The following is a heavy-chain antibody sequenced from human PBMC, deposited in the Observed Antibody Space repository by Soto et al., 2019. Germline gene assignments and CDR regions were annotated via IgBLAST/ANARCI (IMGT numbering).Heavy chain of an antibody. Sequence: QITLKESGPTLVKPTQTLTLTCTFSGFSLSTSGVGVGWIRQPPGKALEWLALIYWDDDKRYRSSLKSSLTITNDTSKNQVVLTMTNMDPVDTATYYCAHRQDRYCSGGSCPLFDYWGQGILVTVSS. D-gene: IGHD2-15*01. V-gene: IGHV2-5*02. CDR3: AHRQDRYCSGGSCPLFDY. CDR1: GFSLSTSGVG. J-gene: IGHJ4*02. CDR2: IYWDDDK.